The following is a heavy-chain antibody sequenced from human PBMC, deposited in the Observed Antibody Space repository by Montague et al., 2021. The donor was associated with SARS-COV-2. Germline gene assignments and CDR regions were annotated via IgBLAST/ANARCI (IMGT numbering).Heavy chain of an antibody. CDR1: GGSISSFY. V-gene: IGHV4-4*08. CDR3: ASGFSGSPWAFDI. CDR2: IYNRGSS. Sequence: SETLSLTCSVSGGSISSFYWSWIRQVPGKGLEWIGYIYNRGSSIXNPSFKSRVTISVDTSKSHVSLKLSSVTAADTAVYYCASGFSGSPWAFDIWGQGTIVTVSS. D-gene: IGHD1-26*01. J-gene: IGHJ3*02.